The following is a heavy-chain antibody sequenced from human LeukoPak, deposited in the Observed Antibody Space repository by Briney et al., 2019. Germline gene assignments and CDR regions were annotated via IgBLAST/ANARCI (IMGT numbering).Heavy chain of an antibody. CDR1: GGSISSGGYS. J-gene: IGHJ4*02. Sequence: SETLSLTCAVSGGSISSGGYSWSWIRQPPGKGLEWIGYIYHSGSIYYNPSLKSRVTISVDRSKNQFSLKLSSVTAADTAVYYCAREWVGSGWTVDYWGQGTLVTVSS. CDR2: IYHSGSI. V-gene: IGHV4-30-2*01. D-gene: IGHD6-19*01. CDR3: AREWVGSGWTVDY.